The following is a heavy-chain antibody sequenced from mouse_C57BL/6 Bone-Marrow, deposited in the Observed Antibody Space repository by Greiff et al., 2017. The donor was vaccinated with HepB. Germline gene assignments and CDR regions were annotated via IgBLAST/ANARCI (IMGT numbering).Heavy chain of an antibody. J-gene: IGHJ3*01. CDR2: IYPRSGNT. CDR1: GYTFTSYG. Sequence: VQLQQSGAELARPGASVKLSCKASGYTFTSYGISWVKQRTGQGLEWIGEIYPRSGNTYYNEKFKGKATLTADKSSRTSYMELRSLTSEDSAVYFCARSLGCLFAYWGQGTLVTVSA. D-gene: IGHD3-3*01. V-gene: IGHV1-81*01. CDR3: ARSLGCLFAY.